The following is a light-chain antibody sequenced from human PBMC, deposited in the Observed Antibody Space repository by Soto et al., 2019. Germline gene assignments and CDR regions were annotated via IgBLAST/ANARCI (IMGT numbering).Light chain of an antibody. CDR1: QDFNSY. V-gene: IGKV1-27*01. CDR2: VAS. Sequence: DIMMTQSPSSLSASVGEMVTITCRASQDFNSYLAWYQQKPGEVPQIILYVASTLQSGVPSRFRGSGSGTDFTLTIRSLQPEDVATYYCQNYHSPPFTFGPGTTVDI. J-gene: IGKJ3*01. CDR3: QNYHSPPFT.